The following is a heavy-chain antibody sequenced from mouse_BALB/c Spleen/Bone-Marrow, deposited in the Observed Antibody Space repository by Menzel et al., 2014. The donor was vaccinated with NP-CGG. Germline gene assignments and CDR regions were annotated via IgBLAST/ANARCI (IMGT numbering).Heavy chain of an antibody. J-gene: IGHJ3*01. CDR3: ARLGDSSGYGFAY. CDR1: GFTFRSYD. CDR2: IYPGDGST. D-gene: IGHD3-2*01. V-gene: IGHV1S56*01. Sequence: QVQLQQSGPELVKPGALVEISCKASGFTFRSYDINWVKQRPGQGLEWIGWIYPGDGSTKYNEKFKGKATLTADKSSSTAYMQLSSLTSDNSAVYFCARLGDSSGYGFAYWGQGTLVTVSA.